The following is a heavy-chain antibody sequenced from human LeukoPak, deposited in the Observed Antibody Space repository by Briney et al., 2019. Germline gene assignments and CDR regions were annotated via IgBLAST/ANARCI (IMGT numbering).Heavy chain of an antibody. CDR1: GFIFSDYY. D-gene: IGHD6-6*01. Sequence: KAGGSLRLSCAASGFIFSDYYMSWIRQAPGKGLEWVSDISSSGSVRYYADSVKGRFTISRDNAKKSLYLQMNSLRAEDTAVYYCARAGEYSSSLSWFDPWGQGTLVTVSS. J-gene: IGHJ5*02. CDR2: ISSSGSVR. CDR3: ARAGEYSSSLSWFDP. V-gene: IGHV3-11*01.